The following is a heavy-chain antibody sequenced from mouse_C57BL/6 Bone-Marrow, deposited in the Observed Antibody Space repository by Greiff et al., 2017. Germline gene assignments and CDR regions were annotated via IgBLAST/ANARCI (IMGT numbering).Heavy chain of an antibody. CDR2: ISNKANGYTT. CDR1: GFTFTDYY. Sequence: EVKVVESGGGLVQPGGSLSLSCAASGFTFTDYYMSWVRPPPGKALEWLGFISNKANGYTTEYSAAVKGRFTISRDNSQSILYLQMNALRAEDSATYYCARYYDYDGYFDVWGTGTTVTVSS. D-gene: IGHD2-4*01. J-gene: IGHJ1*03. V-gene: IGHV7-3*01. CDR3: ARYYDYDGYFDV.